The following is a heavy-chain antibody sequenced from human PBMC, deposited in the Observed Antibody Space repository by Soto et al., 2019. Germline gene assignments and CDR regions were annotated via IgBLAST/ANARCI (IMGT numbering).Heavy chain of an antibody. CDR3: ARRTVTTTDDYFDY. CDR1: GGSITSSSYY. D-gene: IGHD4-17*01. J-gene: IGHJ4*02. V-gene: IGHV4-39*01. CDR2: IYYSGST. Sequence: QLQLQESGPGLVKPSETLSLTCTVSGGSITSSSYYWGWIRQPPGKGLEWIGSIYYSGSTSYNPSLKSRVTISVDSSKNQFSLKLSSVTAADTAVYYCARRTVTTTDDYFDYWGQGTLVTVSS.